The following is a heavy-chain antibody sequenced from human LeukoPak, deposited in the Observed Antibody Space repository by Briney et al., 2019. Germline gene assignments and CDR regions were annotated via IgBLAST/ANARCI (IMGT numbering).Heavy chain of an antibody. Sequence: ASVKVSCKASVYTVSSYDIYWVRDAPGQGLEWMGWMNPNSGNTGYAQKFQGRVTMPRHNSTSTAYMERSSLRSEDTAVYYCARPPIDYYYMDVWGKGTTVTVSS. CDR2: MNPNSGNT. V-gene: IGHV1-8*01. CDR1: VYTVSSYD. CDR3: ARPPIDYYYMDV. J-gene: IGHJ6*03.